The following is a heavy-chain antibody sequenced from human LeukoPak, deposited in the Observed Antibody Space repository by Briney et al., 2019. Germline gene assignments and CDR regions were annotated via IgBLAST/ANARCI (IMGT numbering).Heavy chain of an antibody. J-gene: IGHJ4*02. CDR1: GFIFNNYA. CDR2: ISYDGTNK. D-gene: IGHD3-22*01. CDR3: ARAGYYYDSSGYYQSDY. V-gene: IGHV3-30-3*01. Sequence: GGSLRLSCAASGFIFNNYAMHWVRRAPGKGLEWVALISYDGTNKYYADSVKGRFTISRDNSKNTLYLQMNSLRAEDTAVYYCARAGYYYDSSGYYQSDYWGQGTLVIVSS.